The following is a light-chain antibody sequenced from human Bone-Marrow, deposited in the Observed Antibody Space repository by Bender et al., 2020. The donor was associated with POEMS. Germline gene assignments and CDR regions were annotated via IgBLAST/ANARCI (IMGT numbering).Light chain of an antibody. CDR3: CADAGNYVI. CDR1: RTDVGRYNY. CDR2: VVS. V-gene: IGLV2-11*01. Sequence: QSALTQPRSVSGSPGQSVTISCTGTRTDVGRYNYVSWYQQHPGKAPKLMIYVVSERPSGVPDRFSGSKSGNTASLTISGLQPEDEADYYCCADAGNYVIFGGGTKLTVL. J-gene: IGLJ2*01.